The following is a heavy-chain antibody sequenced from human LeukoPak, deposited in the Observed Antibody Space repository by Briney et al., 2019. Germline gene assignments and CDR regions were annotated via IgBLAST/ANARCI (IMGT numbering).Heavy chain of an antibody. Sequence: SETLTLTCTVSGGSISSNSYYWGWNRPPPGKELEWIGSIYYSGITYYNPSLKSRVTIAVDTSKNQFSLKLSSVTAADTAVYYCARQGVESSGWPRGYFDYWGQGTLVTVCS. V-gene: IGHV4-39*01. CDR3: ARQGVESSGWPRGYFDY. J-gene: IGHJ4*02. CDR2: IYYSGIT. CDR1: GGSISSNSYY. D-gene: IGHD6-19*01.